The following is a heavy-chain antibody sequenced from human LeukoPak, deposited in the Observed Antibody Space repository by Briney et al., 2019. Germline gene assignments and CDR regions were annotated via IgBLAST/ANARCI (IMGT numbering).Heavy chain of an antibody. CDR1: GYSFTSYW. Sequence: GESLKISCKGSGYSFTSYWIGWVRPMPGKGLEWMGIIYPGDSDTRYSPSFQGQVTISADKSISTAYLQWSGLKASDTAMYYCARRTIGFYYDSSGYDAFDIWGQGTMVTVSS. D-gene: IGHD3-22*01. CDR3: ARRTIGFYYDSSGYDAFDI. CDR2: IYPGDSDT. J-gene: IGHJ3*02. V-gene: IGHV5-51*01.